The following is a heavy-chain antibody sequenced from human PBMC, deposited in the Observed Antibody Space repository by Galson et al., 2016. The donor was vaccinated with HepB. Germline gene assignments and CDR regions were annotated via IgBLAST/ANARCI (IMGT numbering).Heavy chain of an antibody. CDR3: ARSVLDSSGYYNWFDP. Sequence: QSGAEVKKPGESLKISCKGSGYRFSSYWIGWVRQMPGKGLELMGIIYPADSDTRYSPSFQGQVTISADKSISTAYLQWSSLKASDIAMYYCARSVLDSSGYYNWFDPWSQGALVTVSS. D-gene: IGHD3-22*01. CDR1: GYRFSSYW. V-gene: IGHV5-51*01. CDR2: IYPADSDT. J-gene: IGHJ5*02.